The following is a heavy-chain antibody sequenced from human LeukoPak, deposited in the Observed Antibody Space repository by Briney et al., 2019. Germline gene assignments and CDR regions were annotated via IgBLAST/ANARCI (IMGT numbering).Heavy chain of an antibody. Sequence: ASVKVSCKASGYTFTSYGISWVRQAPGQGLEWMGWISAYNGNTNYAQKLQGRVTMTTDTSTSTAYMELRSLRSDDTAVYYCARVPAVRGVIINFDYWGQGNLVSVSS. CDR1: GYTFTSYG. CDR3: ARVPAVRGVIINFDY. V-gene: IGHV1-18*01. J-gene: IGHJ4*02. CDR2: ISAYNGNT. D-gene: IGHD3-10*01.